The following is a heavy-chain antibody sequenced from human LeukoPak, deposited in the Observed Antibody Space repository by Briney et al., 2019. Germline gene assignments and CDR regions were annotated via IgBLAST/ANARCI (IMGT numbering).Heavy chain of an antibody. Sequence: SGTLSLTCAVSGGSISSSNWWSWVRQPPGKGLEWIGEIYHTGSPNYNPSLKSRVTISVDRSKNHFYLKLTSVTAADTAMYYCARDPPSGSDLADYWGQGTLVTVSS. D-gene: IGHD5-12*01. CDR2: IYHTGSP. CDR3: ARDPPSGSDLADY. V-gene: IGHV4-4*02. J-gene: IGHJ4*02. CDR1: GGSISSSNW.